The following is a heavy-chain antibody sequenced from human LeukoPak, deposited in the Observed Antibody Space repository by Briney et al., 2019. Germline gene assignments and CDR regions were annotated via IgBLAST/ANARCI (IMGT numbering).Heavy chain of an antibody. D-gene: IGHD2-2*03. CDR1: GGSISSYY. Sequence: PSETLSLTCTVSGGSISSYYWSWIRQPPGKGLEWIGYIYYSGTTNYNPSLKSRVTISVDTSKNQFSLKLSSVTAADTAVYYCARVTLPGYCSSTSCYEWNYYYGMDVWGQGTTVTVSS. V-gene: IGHV4-59*01. CDR3: ARVTLPGYCSSTSCYEWNYYYGMDV. J-gene: IGHJ6*02. CDR2: IYYSGTT.